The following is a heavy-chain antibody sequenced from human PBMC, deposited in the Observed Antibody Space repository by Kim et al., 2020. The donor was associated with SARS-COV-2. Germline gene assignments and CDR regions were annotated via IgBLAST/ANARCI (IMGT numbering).Heavy chain of an antibody. Sequence: SETLSLTCTVTGASISGGDYYWNWIRQPPGKRLEWIGYIYYSGTTNYHPSLRSRVTISLDSSKNQFSLKVRSVTAADTAVYYCAGNDYGGYFDSWGQGSLVTVSP. CDR3: AGNDYGGYFDS. D-gene: IGHD4-17*01. CDR1: GASISGGDYY. V-gene: IGHV4-30-4*01. CDR2: IYYSGTT. J-gene: IGHJ4*02.